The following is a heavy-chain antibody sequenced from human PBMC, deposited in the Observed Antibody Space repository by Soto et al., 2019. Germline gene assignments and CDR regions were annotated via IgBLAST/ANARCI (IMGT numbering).Heavy chain of an antibody. J-gene: IGHJ4*02. V-gene: IGHV1-18*01. CDR2: ISTYNGNT. CDR1: GYTFTSYG. Sequence: QVQLVPSGPEVKKPGASVKVSCKASGYTFTSYGISWVRPAPGQGLEWMGWISTYNGNTNYAQKLQGRVTMTTDTSTSTSSMELRSLRSDETAVYYCARDLSCDPGYWGQGTLVTVSS. CDR3: ARDLSCDPGY. D-gene: IGHD2-21*01.